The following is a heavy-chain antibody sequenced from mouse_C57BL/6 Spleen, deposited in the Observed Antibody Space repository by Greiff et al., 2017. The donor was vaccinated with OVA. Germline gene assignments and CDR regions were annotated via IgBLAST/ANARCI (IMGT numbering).Heavy chain of an antibody. CDR3: ARSEDITTVVPFDY. J-gene: IGHJ2*01. Sequence: QVQLQQSGAELVKPGASVKMSCKASGYTFTSYWITWVKQRPGQGLEWIGDIYPGSGSTNYNEKFKSKATLTVDTSSSTAYMQLSSLTSEDSAVYYCARSEDITTVVPFDYWGQGTTLTVSS. V-gene: IGHV1-55*01. CDR2: IYPGSGST. CDR1: GYTFTSYW. D-gene: IGHD1-1*01.